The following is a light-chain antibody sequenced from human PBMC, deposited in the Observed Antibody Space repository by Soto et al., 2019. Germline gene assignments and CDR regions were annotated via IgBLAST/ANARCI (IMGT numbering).Light chain of an antibody. V-gene: IGKV3-15*01. J-gene: IGKJ4*02. CDR2: GAS. CDR1: QTINNN. Sequence: DIVMTQSPATLSMSPGERATLSCRASQTINNNLARNQQQPGQAPRLLISGASTRATGIPDRFSGSGSGTEFTLTVRGVLSEYCAVYYGQQYDKWPFTFGGGTEVEIK. CDR3: QQYDKWPFT.